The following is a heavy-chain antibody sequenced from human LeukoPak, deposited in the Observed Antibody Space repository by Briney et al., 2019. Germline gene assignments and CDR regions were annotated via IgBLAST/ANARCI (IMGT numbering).Heavy chain of an antibody. D-gene: IGHD4-17*01. CDR2: VHSSGST. CDR1: AGSISDFH. J-gene: IGHJ6*02. V-gene: IGHV4-59*01. Sequence: PSETLSLTCSVSAGSISDFHWGWIRQTPGKGLEWFGHVHSSGSTTYNPSLKSRLTMSVDTSKNQFFLKLNSVTAADTAVYYCARDLTTVTKGLDVWGQGTTIIVSS. CDR3: ARDLTTVTKGLDV.